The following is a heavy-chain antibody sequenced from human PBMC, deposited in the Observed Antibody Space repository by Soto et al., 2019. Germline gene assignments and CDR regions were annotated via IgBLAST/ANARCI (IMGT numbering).Heavy chain of an antibody. J-gene: IGHJ6*03. CDR1: GGSISSYY. Sequence: SETLSLTCTVSGGSISSYYWSWIRQPPGKGLEWIGYIYYSGSTNYNPSLKSRVTISVDTSKNQFSLKLSSVTAADTAVYYCARDRNYYGSGSYYVPRSNYYYMGVWGKGTTVTVSS. CDR2: IYYSGST. CDR3: ARDRNYYGSGSYYVPRSNYYYMGV. V-gene: IGHV4-59*01. D-gene: IGHD3-10*01.